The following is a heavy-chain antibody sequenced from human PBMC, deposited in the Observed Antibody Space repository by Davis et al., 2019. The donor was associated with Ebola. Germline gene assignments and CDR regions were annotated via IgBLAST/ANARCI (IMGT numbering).Heavy chain of an antibody. J-gene: IGHJ4*02. D-gene: IGHD5-18*01. Sequence: LRLSCAVSGYSISSNNWWGWVRQPQGKGLEWIAYIYYSGSRYYNPSLKSRVSMSVDTSKNQISLKLSSVTAVDTAVYYCARVSGYRYGDDENYFDYWGQGILVTVSS. CDR2: IYYSGSR. CDR1: GYSISSNNW. CDR3: ARVSGYRYGDDENYFDY. V-gene: IGHV4-28*03.